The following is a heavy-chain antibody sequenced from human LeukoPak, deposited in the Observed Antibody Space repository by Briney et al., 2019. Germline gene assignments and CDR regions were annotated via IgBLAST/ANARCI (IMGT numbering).Heavy chain of an antibody. Sequence: GGSLRLSCAASGFTFSSYCMSWVRQAPGKGLELVANIKQDGSEKYYVDSVKGRFTISRDNAKNSLYLEMNSLRAEDTAVYYCARDTPEMATNRLGWFDPWGQGTLVIVSS. CDR1: GFTFSSYC. D-gene: IGHD5-24*01. V-gene: IGHV3-7*01. J-gene: IGHJ5*02. CDR3: ARDTPEMATNRLGWFDP. CDR2: IKQDGSEK.